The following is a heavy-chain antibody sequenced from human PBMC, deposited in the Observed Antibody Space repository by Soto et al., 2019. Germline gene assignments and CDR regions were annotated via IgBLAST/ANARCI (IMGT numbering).Heavy chain of an antibody. D-gene: IGHD2-21*02. CDR3: ARDRCSGGDCYLDY. CDR2: IHSRGRT. CDR1: GDSVSSGSNY. J-gene: IGHJ4*02. V-gene: IGHV4-31*03. Sequence: SETLSLTCTVSGDSVSSGSNYWTWIRHHPGKGLEWIGFIHSRGRTYYNPSLKGRITISIDTSKNLFSLKVTSLTAADTAVYYCARDRCSGGDCYLDYWGQGTLVTVSS.